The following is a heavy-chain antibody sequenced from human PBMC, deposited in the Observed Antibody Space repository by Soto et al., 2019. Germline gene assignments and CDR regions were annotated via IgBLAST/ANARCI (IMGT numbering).Heavy chain of an antibody. V-gene: IGHV3-9*01. D-gene: IGHD3-3*01. Sequence: GGSLRLSCAASGFTFDDYAMHWVRQAPGKGLEWVSGISWNSGSIGYADSVKGRFTISRDNAKNSLYLQMNSLRAEDTALYYCAKARTTLGGLRFGFRTRKPDAFDIWGQGTMVTVSS. CDR2: ISWNSGSI. CDR1: GFTFDDYA. J-gene: IGHJ3*02. CDR3: AKARTTLGGLRFGFRTRKPDAFDI.